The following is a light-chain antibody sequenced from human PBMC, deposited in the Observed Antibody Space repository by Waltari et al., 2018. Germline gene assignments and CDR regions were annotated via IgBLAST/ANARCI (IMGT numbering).Light chain of an antibody. Sequence: EIVLTQSPGTPSLSLGERAPVSCRTSQSVSRALAWYQQKPGQAPRLLIYGASTRATGIPDRFSGSGSGTDFSLTISRLEPDDFAVYYCQHYLRLPVTFGQGTTVEI. CDR1: QSVSRA. CDR3: QHYLRLPVT. V-gene: IGKV3-20*01. J-gene: IGKJ1*01. CDR2: GAS.